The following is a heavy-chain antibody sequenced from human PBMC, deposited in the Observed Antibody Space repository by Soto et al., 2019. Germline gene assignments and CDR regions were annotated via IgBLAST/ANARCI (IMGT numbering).Heavy chain of an antibody. CDR3: TRGPRPSSVGTGAV. Sequence: PGGSLRLSCAASGFTFSSYAMSWVRQAPGKGLEWVSAISGSGGSTYYADSVKGRFTISRDNSKNTLYLQMNGLRAEDTAVYFCTRGPRPSSVGTGAVWGRGALVTVSS. D-gene: IGHD2-2*01. CDR1: GFTFSSYA. V-gene: IGHV3-23*01. J-gene: IGHJ4*02. CDR2: ISGSGGST.